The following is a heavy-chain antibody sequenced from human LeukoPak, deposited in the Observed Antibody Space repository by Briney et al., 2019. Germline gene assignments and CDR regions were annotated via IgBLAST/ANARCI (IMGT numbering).Heavy chain of an antibody. V-gene: IGHV3-7*01. CDR3: ARVPGVTRYFDS. Sequence: GGSLRLSCAASGFTFTCCWMSCVRQTPGKGLEWVASIKQDGGEKFYADSVKGRFTTSRDNAKNSLYLQLNSLRAEDTAVYYCARVPGVTRYFDSWGQGFLVTVSS. J-gene: IGHJ4*02. CDR1: GFTFTCCW. D-gene: IGHD4-23*01. CDR2: IKQDGGEK.